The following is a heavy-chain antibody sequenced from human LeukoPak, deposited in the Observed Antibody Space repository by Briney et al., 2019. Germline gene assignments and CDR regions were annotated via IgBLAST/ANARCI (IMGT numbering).Heavy chain of an antibody. J-gene: IGHJ6*02. CDR3: AKVASIAARLGGYYYGMDV. CDR2: ISCSGGST. Sequence: GGSLRLSCAASGFTFSSYAMSWVRQAPGKGLEWVSAISCSGGSTYYADSVKGRFTISRDNSKNALYLQMNSLRAEDTAVYYCAKVASIAARLGGYYYGMDVWGQGTTVTVSS. D-gene: IGHD6-6*01. CDR1: GFTFSSYA. V-gene: IGHV3-23*01.